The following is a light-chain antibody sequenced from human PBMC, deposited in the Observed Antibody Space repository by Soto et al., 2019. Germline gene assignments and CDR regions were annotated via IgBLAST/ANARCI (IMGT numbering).Light chain of an antibody. Sequence: QSALTQPASVSGSPGQSITISCTGTSSDLGTYHFVSWYQQHPDKAPKLMIYGVSNRPSGVSNRFSGSKSGNTASLTISGLQAEDEADYYCSSYTTSSTRVFGTGTKVTVL. CDR1: SSDLGTYHF. CDR2: GVS. CDR3: SSYTTSSTRV. J-gene: IGLJ1*01. V-gene: IGLV2-14*01.